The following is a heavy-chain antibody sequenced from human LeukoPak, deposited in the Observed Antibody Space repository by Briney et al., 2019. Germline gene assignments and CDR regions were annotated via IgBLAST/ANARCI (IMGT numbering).Heavy chain of an antibody. CDR2: VYYSGSP. CDR3: ARHVPATIFFNWFDP. CDR1: RGSISSSRYY. J-gene: IGHJ5*02. Sequence: SETLSLTCTVSRGSISSSRYYWGWIRQPPGRGLEWIGSVYYSGSPYYSPSLKSRVTISVDTSKDQFSLKLNSVTAADTAVYYCARHVPATIFFNWFDPWGQGTLVTVSS. V-gene: IGHV4-39*01. D-gene: IGHD3-3*01.